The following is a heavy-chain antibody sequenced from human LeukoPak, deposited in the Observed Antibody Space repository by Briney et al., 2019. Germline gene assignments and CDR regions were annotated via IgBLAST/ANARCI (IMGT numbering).Heavy chain of an antibody. Sequence: GGSLRPSCAASGFTFDDYAMHWVRQAPGKGLEWVSLISGDGGSTYYADSVKGRFTTSRDNSKNSLYLQMNSLRTEDTALYYCAKDVATAAGTFYWGQGTLVTVSS. D-gene: IGHD6-13*01. V-gene: IGHV3-43*02. J-gene: IGHJ4*02. CDR3: AKDVATAAGTFY. CDR2: ISGDGGST. CDR1: GFTFDDYA.